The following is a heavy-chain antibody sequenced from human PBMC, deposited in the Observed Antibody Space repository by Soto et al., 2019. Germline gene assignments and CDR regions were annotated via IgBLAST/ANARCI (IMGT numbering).Heavy chain of an antibody. D-gene: IGHD3-9*01. Sequence: GGSLRLSCAASGFTFSSYAMSWVRQAPWKGLEWVSSVSGSGGSTYYADSVKGRFTISRDNSKNTVYLQMNSLRAEDTAVYFCAKLPQYETLTGYLNYFDYWGPGILVTVSS. V-gene: IGHV3-23*01. CDR2: VSGSGGST. CDR3: AKLPQYETLTGYLNYFDY. J-gene: IGHJ4*02. CDR1: GFTFSSYA.